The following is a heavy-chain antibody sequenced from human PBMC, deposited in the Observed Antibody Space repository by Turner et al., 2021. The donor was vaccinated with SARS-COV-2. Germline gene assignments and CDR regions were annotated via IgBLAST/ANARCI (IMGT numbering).Heavy chain of an antibody. CDR3: ARDLNYYGMDV. CDR1: GFTVSSNY. Sequence: EVQPVESGGGLVQPGGSLRPSCAASGFTVSSNYMSWVRQAPGKGLEWVSLIYSGGSTYYADSVKGRFTISRNNSKNTLYLQMNSLRAEDTAVYYCARDLNYYGMDVWGQGNTVTVSS. J-gene: IGHJ6*02. V-gene: IGHV3-53*04. D-gene: IGHD3-9*01. CDR2: IYSGGST.